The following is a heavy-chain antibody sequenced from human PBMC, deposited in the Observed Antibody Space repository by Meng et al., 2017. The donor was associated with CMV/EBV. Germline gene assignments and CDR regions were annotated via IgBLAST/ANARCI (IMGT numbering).Heavy chain of an antibody. J-gene: IGHJ4*02. CDR2: ISYDGSNK. CDR1: GFTFSSYA. CDR3: ARDSYCGGDCYSDY. D-gene: IGHD2-21*01. Sequence: GGSLRLSCAASGFTFSSYAMHWVRQAPGKGLEWVAVISYDGSNKYYADSVKGRFTTSRDNSKNTLYLQMNSLRAEDTAVYYCARDSYCGGDCYSDYWGQGTLVTVSS. V-gene: IGHV3-30-3*01.